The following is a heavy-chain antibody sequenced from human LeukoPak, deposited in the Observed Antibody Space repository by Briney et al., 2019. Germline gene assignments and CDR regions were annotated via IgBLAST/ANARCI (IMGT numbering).Heavy chain of an antibody. CDR2: INSAESST. D-gene: IGHD2-2*02. J-gene: IGHJ3*02. Sequence: PGGSLRLSCAASGFTFSSYWMHWVRQAPGKGLVWVSRINSAESSTNYADSVKGRFTISRDNSKNTLSLQMNSLRAEDTAVYHCARGPYCSSASCYSVGAFDIWGRGTMVTVSS. CDR1: GFTFSSYW. CDR3: ARGPYCSSASCYSVGAFDI. V-gene: IGHV3-74*01.